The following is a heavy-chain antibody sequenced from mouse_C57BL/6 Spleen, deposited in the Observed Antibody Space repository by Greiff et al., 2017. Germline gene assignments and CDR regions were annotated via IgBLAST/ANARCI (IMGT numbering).Heavy chain of an antibody. Sequence: QVQLQQPGAELVKPGASVKLSCKASGYTFTSYWMHWVKQRPGRGLEWIGRIDPNSGGTKYNEKFKGKATVTVDEPSSAAYMQRSSLTSEDSAVYYCARSGSSPSYWYFVGWGTGTTVTVSS. J-gene: IGHJ1*03. V-gene: IGHV1-72*01. CDR2: IDPNSGGT. CDR1: GYTFTSYW. D-gene: IGHD1-1*01. CDR3: ARSGSSPSYWYFVG.